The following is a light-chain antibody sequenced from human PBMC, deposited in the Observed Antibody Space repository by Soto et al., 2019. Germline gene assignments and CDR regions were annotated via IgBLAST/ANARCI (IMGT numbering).Light chain of an antibody. Sequence: ALTQPASVSVSPGKSITISCTGTSSDVGSYNLVSWYQQHPGKAPKLMIYEGSKRPSGVSNRFSGSKSGNTASLTISGLQAEDEADYYCCSYAGSSTFVFGTGTKVTVL. CDR1: SSDVGSYNL. CDR3: CSYAGSSTFV. V-gene: IGLV2-23*01. CDR2: EGS. J-gene: IGLJ1*01.